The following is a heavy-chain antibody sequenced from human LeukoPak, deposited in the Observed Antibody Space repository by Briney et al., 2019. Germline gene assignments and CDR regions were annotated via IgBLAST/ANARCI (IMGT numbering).Heavy chain of an antibody. CDR1: GYSFTSYD. CDR2: MNPNTGDT. Sequence: ASVKVSCKASGYSFTSYDTNCVRQATGQGLEWMGYMNPNTGDTGVTQKLQGRVTMTRDPSINTAYMELASLRSEDTAVYFCTRGGEILTHYKHIDYWGQGTLVTVSS. CDR3: TRGGEILTHYKHIDY. D-gene: IGHD3-9*01. V-gene: IGHV1-8*01. J-gene: IGHJ4*02.